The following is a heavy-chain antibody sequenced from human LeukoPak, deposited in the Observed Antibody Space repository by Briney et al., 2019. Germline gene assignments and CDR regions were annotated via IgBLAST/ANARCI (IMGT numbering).Heavy chain of an antibody. CDR3: ARDSAVAGTV. Sequence: PGRSLRLSCAASGFTFDDYAMHWVRQAPGKGLEWVSGISWNSGSIGYADSVKGRFTISRDNAKNSLYLQMNSLRAEDTAVYYCARDSAVAGTVWGQGTLVTVSS. D-gene: IGHD6-19*01. CDR1: GFTFDDYA. J-gene: IGHJ4*02. V-gene: IGHV3-9*01. CDR2: ISWNSGSI.